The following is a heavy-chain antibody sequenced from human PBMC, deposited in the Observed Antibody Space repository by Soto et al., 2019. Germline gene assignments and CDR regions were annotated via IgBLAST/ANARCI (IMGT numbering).Heavy chain of an antibody. Sequence: ASVKVSCKVSGYTLTELSMHWVRQAPGKGLEWMGGFDPEDGETIYAQKFQGRVTMTEDTSTDTAYMGLSSLRSEDTAVYYCATDGASSGSSYYYYGMDVWGQGTTVTVSS. D-gene: IGHD1-26*01. J-gene: IGHJ6*02. CDR2: FDPEDGET. CDR1: GYTLTELS. V-gene: IGHV1-24*01. CDR3: ATDGASSGSSYYYYGMDV.